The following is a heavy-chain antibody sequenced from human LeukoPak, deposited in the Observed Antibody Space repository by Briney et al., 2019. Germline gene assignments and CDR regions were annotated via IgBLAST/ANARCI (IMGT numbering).Heavy chain of an antibody. CDR2: INANSGTT. V-gene: IGHV3-23*01. CDR3: AKPISGGLAVTADWFHP. D-gene: IGHD6-19*01. CDR1: GFAFSVYA. J-gene: IGHJ5*01. Sequence: GGSLRLSCTASGFAFSVYAVSWLRQPPGKGLEWVSTINANSGTTSYAASVRGRFTISRDNSKNTLYLQLNTLRADDTATYYCAKPISGGLAVTADWFHPWGQGTLVVVSS.